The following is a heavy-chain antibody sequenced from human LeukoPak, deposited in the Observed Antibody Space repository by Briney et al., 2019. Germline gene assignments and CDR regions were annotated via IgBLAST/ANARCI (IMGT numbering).Heavy chain of an antibody. CDR3: ASSKPNFDY. CDR1: GLIFSSYA. Sequence: GGSLRLSCAASGLIFSSYAMSWVRQAPERGLEWVSAISGAGGSTYYADSVKGRFTISRDNSKNTLYLQMNSLRAEDTAVYYCASSKPNFDYWGQGTLVTVSS. CDR2: ISGAGGST. V-gene: IGHV3-23*01. J-gene: IGHJ4*02.